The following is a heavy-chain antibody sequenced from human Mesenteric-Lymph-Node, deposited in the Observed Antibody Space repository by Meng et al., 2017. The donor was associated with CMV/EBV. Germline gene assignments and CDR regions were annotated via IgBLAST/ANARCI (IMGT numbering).Heavy chain of an antibody. Sequence: GGPLRPPCVASGFTFRNYRVPWVRQAPGKGLVWVSRVNSDGGGITYGDSVKGRFTISRDNAKNTLYLQMNSLTVEDTAVYYCGRERWGLGEYWGQGTVVTVSS. CDR2: VNSDGGGI. CDR1: GFTFRNYR. V-gene: IGHV3-74*01. D-gene: IGHD2-21*02. J-gene: IGHJ4*02. CDR3: GRERWGLGEY.